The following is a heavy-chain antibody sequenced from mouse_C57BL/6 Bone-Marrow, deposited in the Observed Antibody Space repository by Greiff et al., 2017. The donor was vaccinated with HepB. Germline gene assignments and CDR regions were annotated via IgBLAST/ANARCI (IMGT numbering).Heavy chain of an antibody. Sequence: LVESGAELVRPGTSVKVSCKASGYSFTNYLIEWVKQRPGLGLEWIGVINPGSGGTNYNEKFKGKATLTADKSSSTAYMQLSSLTSEDSAVYFCARRFTTVVAKDYYFDVWGTGTTVTVSS. CDR3: ARRFTTVVAKDYYFDV. V-gene: IGHV1-54*01. CDR2: INPGSGGT. D-gene: IGHD1-1*01. CDR1: GYSFTNYL. J-gene: IGHJ1*03.